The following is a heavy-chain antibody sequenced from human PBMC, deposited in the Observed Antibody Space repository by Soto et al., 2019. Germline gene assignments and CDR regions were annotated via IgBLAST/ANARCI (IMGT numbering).Heavy chain of an antibody. CDR1: GGTFSSYA. CDR2: IIPIFGTA. CDR3: ASFSPVVVVAAPTGWFDP. J-gene: IGHJ5*02. D-gene: IGHD2-15*01. Sequence: GASVKVSCKASGGTFSSYAISWVRQAPGQGLEWMGGIIPIFGTANYAQKFQGRVTITADESTSTAYMEMSSMSWEDTAVYYWASFSPVVVVAAPTGWFDPWG. V-gene: IGHV1-69*13.